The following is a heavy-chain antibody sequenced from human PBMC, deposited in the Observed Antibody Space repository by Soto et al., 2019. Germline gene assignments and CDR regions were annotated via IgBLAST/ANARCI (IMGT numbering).Heavy chain of an antibody. CDR3: AKAMGAMIVVVIRPLYYYGMDV. CDR1: GFTFSSYA. J-gene: IGHJ6*02. V-gene: IGHV3-23*01. D-gene: IGHD3-22*01. Sequence: LRLSCAASGFTFSSYAMSWVRQAPGKGLEWVSAISGSGGSTYYADSVKGRFTISRDNSKNTLYLQMNSLRAEDTAVYYCAKAMGAMIVVVIRPLYYYGMDVWGQGTTVTVSS. CDR2: ISGSGGST.